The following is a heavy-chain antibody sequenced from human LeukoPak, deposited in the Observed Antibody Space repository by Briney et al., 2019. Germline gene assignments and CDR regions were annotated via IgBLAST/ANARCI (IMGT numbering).Heavy chain of an antibody. CDR3: ARGGDDYIIDY. V-gene: IGHV4-4*07. CDR1: GVSISSYY. J-gene: IGHJ4*02. D-gene: IGHD4-11*01. Sequence: SETLSLTCTVSGVSISSYYWSWIRQPAGKGLEWIGRIYPSGSTKYNPSLKSRVTMSADTSKNQFSLKLSSVTAADTAVFYCARGGDDYIIDYWGQGTLVTVSS. CDR2: IYPSGST.